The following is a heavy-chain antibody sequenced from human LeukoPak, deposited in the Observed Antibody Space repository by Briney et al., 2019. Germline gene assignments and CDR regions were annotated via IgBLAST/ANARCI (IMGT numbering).Heavy chain of an antibody. CDR3: ARERPYGSGSLDY. J-gene: IGHJ4*02. CDR1: GFTFSDYY. CDR2: ISGSGTTI. D-gene: IGHD3-10*01. Sequence: GGSLRLSCAASGFTFSDYYMSWIRQAPGKGLEWVSFISGSGTTISYADSVKGRFTISRDNVKNSLYLQMNSLRVEDAALYYCARERPYGSGSLDYWGQGILVTVSS. V-gene: IGHV3-11*01.